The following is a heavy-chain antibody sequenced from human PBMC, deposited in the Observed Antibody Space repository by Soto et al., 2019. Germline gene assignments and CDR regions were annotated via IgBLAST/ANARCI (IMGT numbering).Heavy chain of an antibody. Sequence: GGSLRLFCAASGFTFGTYEMNWVRQAPGKGLVWVSRINSDGITTNYADSVKGRFTISRDNAKNTLYLQMNSLSAEDTAVYYCASHPGYSSGWYNYWGQGTLVTVSS. CDR2: INSDGITT. CDR3: ASHPGYSSGWYNY. D-gene: IGHD6-19*01. CDR1: GFTFGTYE. J-gene: IGHJ4*02. V-gene: IGHV3-74*01.